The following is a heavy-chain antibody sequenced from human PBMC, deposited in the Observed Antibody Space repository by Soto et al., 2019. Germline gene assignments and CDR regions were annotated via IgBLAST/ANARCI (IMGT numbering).Heavy chain of an antibody. J-gene: IGHJ3*02. V-gene: IGHV1-2*02. Sequence: QLHLVQSGAVVKKPGASVTVSCSASGYPVTAYYMHWVRQAPGRRLEWMGGIHPATGAAKYTQTFQGRVTMPRDTLTSTVFTGRRGLTAGGTAVFYSGHGGGVGVAGSAAFDMWGQGTLVTVSS. CDR3: GHGGGVGVAGSAAFDM. CDR1: GYPVTAYY. CDR2: IHPATGAA. D-gene: IGHD3-3*01.